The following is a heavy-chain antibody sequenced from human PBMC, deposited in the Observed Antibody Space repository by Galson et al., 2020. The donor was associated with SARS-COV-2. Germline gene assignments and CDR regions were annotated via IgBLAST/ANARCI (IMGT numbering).Heavy chain of an antibody. J-gene: IGHJ4*02. CDR2: VSGSGSTT. Sequence: GGSLRLSCVASGYDFSVYSMNWVRQAPGKGLEWVSGVSGSGSTTYYADSVKGRFTISRDNSKNTLYLQMNSLRVDDTAVYYCAQDQVAVMGYWGQGTLVTVSS. V-gene: IGHV3-23*01. CDR1: GYDFSVYS. CDR3: AQDQVAVMGY. D-gene: IGHD3-16*01.